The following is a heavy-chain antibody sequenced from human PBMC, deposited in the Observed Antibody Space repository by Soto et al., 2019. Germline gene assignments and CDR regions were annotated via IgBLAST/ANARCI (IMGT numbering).Heavy chain of an antibody. D-gene: IGHD4-17*01. CDR3: ARDSGGTTVAFGMDV. CDR2: IIPIFGTA. V-gene: IGHV1-69*01. Sequence: QVQLVQSGAEVKKPGSSVKVSCKASGGTFSSYAISWVRQAPGEGLEWMGGIIPIFGTANYAQKFQGRVTISADESTSTAYMELSSLRSEDTDVYYCARDSGGTTVAFGMDVWGQGTKVTVSS. J-gene: IGHJ6*02. CDR1: GGTFSSYA.